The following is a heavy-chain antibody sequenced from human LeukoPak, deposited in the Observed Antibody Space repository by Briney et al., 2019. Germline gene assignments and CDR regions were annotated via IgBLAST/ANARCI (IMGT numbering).Heavy chain of an antibody. CDR3: ARGLPIHFDY. V-gene: IGHV4-34*01. CDR1: GWSFSGYY. Sequence: SETLSLTCAAYGWSFSGYYWSWIRQPPGKGLEWIWAINHSGSNNYNPALKSRVTKSVDTSKTQSSLKLRAVTAADTAVYYGARGLPIHFDYWGQGTLVTVSS. J-gene: IGHJ4*02. D-gene: IGHD2-21*01. CDR2: INHSGSN.